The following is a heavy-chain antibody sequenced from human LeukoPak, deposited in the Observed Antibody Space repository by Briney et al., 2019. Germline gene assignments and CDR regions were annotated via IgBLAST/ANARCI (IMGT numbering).Heavy chain of an antibody. CDR2: IYSGGST. D-gene: IGHD3-10*01. V-gene: IGHV3-53*01. Sequence: GGSLRLSCAASGFTVSSNYMSWVRQAPGKGLEWVSVIYSGGSTYYADSVKGRFTISRDNSKNTLYLQMNSLRAEDTAVYYCARTGNYYGSGSSLNFDYWGQGTLVTVSS. CDR3: ARTGNYYGSGSSLNFDY. CDR1: GFTVSSNY. J-gene: IGHJ4*02.